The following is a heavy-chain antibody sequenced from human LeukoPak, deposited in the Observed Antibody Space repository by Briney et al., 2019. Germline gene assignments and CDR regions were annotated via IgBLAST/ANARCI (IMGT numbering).Heavy chain of an antibody. CDR3: ARGGQLWFRYYFDY. Sequence: SETLSLTCAVSGDYISSSSYYWSWIRQPPGKGLEWIGEINHSGSTNYNPSLKSRVTISVDTSKNQFSLKLSSVTAADTAVYYCARGGQLWFRYYFDYWGQGTLVTVSS. CDR1: GDYISSSSYY. CDR2: INHSGST. J-gene: IGHJ4*02. D-gene: IGHD5-18*01. V-gene: IGHV4-34*01.